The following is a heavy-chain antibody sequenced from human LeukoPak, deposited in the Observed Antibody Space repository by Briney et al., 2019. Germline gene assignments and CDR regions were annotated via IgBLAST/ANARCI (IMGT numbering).Heavy chain of an antibody. D-gene: IGHD2-21*01. CDR1: GGSISSYY. CDR3: AREGYYLDI. V-gene: IGHV4-59*12. J-gene: IGHJ3*02. CDR2: IYHSGST. Sequence: SSETLSLTCTVSGGSISSYYWSWIRQPPGKGLEWIGYIYHSGSTYYNPSLKSRVTISVDRSKNQFSLKLSSVTAADTAVYYCAREGYYLDIWGQGTMVTVSS.